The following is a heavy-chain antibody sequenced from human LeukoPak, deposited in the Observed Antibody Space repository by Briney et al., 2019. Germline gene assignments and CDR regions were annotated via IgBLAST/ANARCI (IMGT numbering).Heavy chain of an antibody. J-gene: IGHJ6*02. Sequence: PGGSLRLSCAASGFTFSSYSMNWVRQAPGKGLEWVSYISSSSSTIYYADSVKGRFTISRDNAKNSLYLQMNSLRAEDTAVYYCARDSGREFLEVVTYYYYYGMDVWGQGTTVTVSS. V-gene: IGHV3-48*04. CDR1: GFTFSSYS. CDR3: ARDSGREFLEVVTYYYYYGMDV. CDR2: ISSSSSTI. D-gene: IGHD3-22*01.